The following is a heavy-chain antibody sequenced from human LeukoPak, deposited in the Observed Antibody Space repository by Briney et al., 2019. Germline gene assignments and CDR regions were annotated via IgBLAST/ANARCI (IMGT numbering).Heavy chain of an antibody. V-gene: IGHV4-61*02. CDR3: AGVPAAIRGDAFDI. J-gene: IGHJ3*02. CDR1: GGSISSSSYY. CDR2: IYTSGST. D-gene: IGHD2-2*02. Sequence: PSETLSLTCTVSGGSISSSSYYWSWIRQPAGKGLEGIGRIYTSGSTNYNPSRKSRVTMSVDTSKNQFSLKLSSVTAADTAVYYCAGVPAAIRGDAFDIWGQGTMVTVSS.